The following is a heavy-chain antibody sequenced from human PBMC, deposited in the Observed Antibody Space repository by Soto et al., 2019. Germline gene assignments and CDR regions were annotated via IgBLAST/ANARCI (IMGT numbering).Heavy chain of an antibody. CDR2: IYTGGTT. CDR1: GFTVSSSY. V-gene: IGHV3-53*05. J-gene: IGHJ4*02. Sequence: GGSLRLSCAASGFTVSSSYMTWIRQAPEKGLEWVSVIYTGGTTYYADSVKGRFSISRDSSKNTVSLQMNSLRAEDTAIYYCAKEYGNSYWYFDYWGQGTQVTVSS. CDR3: AKEYGNSYWYFDY. D-gene: IGHD2-8*02.